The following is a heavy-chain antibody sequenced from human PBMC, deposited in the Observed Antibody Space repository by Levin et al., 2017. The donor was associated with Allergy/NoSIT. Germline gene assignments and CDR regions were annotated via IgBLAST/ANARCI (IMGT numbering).Heavy chain of an antibody. J-gene: IGHJ1*01. CDR3: ARALAGYNSRGYFQN. V-gene: IGHV4-30-4*01. Sequence: PSETLSLTCTVSGGSISSGDYYYSWIRHPPGKGLEWIGYIYYSGSTYYNPSLKSRVTMSVDTSKNLFSLSLSSVTAADTAVYYCARALAGYNSRGYFQNWGQGTLVTVSS. CDR1: GGSISSGDYY. CDR2: IYYSGST. D-gene: IGHD5-24*01.